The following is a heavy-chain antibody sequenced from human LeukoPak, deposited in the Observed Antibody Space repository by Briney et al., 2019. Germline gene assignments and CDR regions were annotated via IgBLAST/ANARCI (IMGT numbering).Heavy chain of an antibody. CDR1: GGTFSSYA. Sequence: AVKVSCKASGGTFSSYAISWVRQAPGQGLEWMGGIIPIFGTANYAQKFQGRVTITADKSTSTAYMELSSLRSEDTAVYYCAREKEAGTLDYWGQGTLVTVSS. D-gene: IGHD6-13*01. CDR3: AREKEAGTLDY. V-gene: IGHV1-69*06. J-gene: IGHJ4*02. CDR2: IIPIFGTA.